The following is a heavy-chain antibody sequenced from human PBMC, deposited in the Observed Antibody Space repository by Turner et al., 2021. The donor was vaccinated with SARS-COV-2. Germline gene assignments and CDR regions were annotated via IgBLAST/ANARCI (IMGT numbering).Heavy chain of an antibody. Sequence: QVQLQGSGPGLVRPSETLSLPPTVSGGSTSSFSWSWIRRPPGKGLEWSVYRHFIGSNNYNPTHKTRVTISVDTSKDQFALKLSSVTAADTAVYYCARHGFSGWDGGGMDVWGQGTTVTVSS. D-gene: IGHD6-19*01. CDR2: RHFIGSN. V-gene: IGHV4-59*08. CDR3: ARHGFSGWDGGGMDV. J-gene: IGHJ6*02. CDR1: GGSTSSFS.